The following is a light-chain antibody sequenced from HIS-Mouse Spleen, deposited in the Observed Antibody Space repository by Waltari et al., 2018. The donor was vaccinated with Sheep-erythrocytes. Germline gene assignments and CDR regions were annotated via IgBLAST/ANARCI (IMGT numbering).Light chain of an antibody. CDR3: QSADSSGTYV. CDR1: ALPKQY. J-gene: IGLJ1*01. Sequence: SYELTQPPSVSVSPGQTARITCSGDALPKQYAYWYQQKPGQAPVVVIYKDSERPSGIPERFSGSSSGTTVTLTISGVQAEDEADYYCQSADSSGTYVFVTGTKVTVL. V-gene: IGLV3-25*03. CDR2: KDS.